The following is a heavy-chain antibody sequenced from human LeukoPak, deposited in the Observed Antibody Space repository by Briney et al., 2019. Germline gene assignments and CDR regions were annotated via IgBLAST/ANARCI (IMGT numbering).Heavy chain of an antibody. CDR3: XXXXQLWLAYYYGMDV. J-gene: IGHJ6*02. CDR2: INHSGST. CDR1: GGSFSGYY. V-gene: IGHV4-34*01. D-gene: IGHD5-18*01. Sequence: SETLSLTCAVYGGSFSGYYWSWIRQPPGKGLEWIGEINHSGSTNYNPPLKSRVTISVDTSKNQFSLKLSSVTAADTAVYYCXXXXQLWLAYYYGMDVWGQGTTVTVSS.